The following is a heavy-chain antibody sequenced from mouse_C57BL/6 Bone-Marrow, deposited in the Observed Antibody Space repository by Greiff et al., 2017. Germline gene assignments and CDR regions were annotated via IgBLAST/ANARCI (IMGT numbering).Heavy chain of an antibody. CDR1: GYTFTSYG. J-gene: IGHJ3*01. Sequence: LQESGAELARPGASVKLSCKASGYTFTSYGISWVKQRTGQGLEWIGEIYPRSGYTYYNEKFKGKATLTADKSSSTAYMERRSLPYEDSAVYCCARNDYDGFAYWGQGTLVTVSA. CDR2: IYPRSGYT. D-gene: IGHD2-4*01. V-gene: IGHV1-81*01. CDR3: ARNDYDGFAY.